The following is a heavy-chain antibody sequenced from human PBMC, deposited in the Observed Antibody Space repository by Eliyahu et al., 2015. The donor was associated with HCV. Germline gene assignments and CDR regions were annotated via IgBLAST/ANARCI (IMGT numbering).Heavy chain of an antibody. J-gene: IGHJ4*02. V-gene: IGHV3-23*01. CDR2: IRWRWWWR. D-gene: IGHD5-24*01. CDR1: GFTFSSYA. CDR3: ATKWLFDY. Sequence: EVQLLESGGGLVQPGGSLRLSCAASGFTFSSYAMSWVRQAPGKGLEWVSAIRWRWWWRYYADSVKGRFTISRDNSKNTLYLQMNSLRAEDTAVYYCATKWLFDYWGQGTLVTVSS.